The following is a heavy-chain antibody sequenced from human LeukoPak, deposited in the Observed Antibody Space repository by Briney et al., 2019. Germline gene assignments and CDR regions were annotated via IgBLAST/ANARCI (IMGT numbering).Heavy chain of an antibody. J-gene: IGHJ2*01. V-gene: IGHV3-23*01. D-gene: IGHD3-10*01. CDR3: ARELVSSGTGYFDL. Sequence: GGSLRLSCEASGFTFGNFGMTWVRQAPGKGLQWISGITGSSTWTYYAASVKGRFTVSRDNSQNTLHLQMNSLRADDTAVYYCARELVSSGTGYFDLWGGGTLVTVSS. CDR1: GFTFGNFG. CDR2: ITGSSTWT.